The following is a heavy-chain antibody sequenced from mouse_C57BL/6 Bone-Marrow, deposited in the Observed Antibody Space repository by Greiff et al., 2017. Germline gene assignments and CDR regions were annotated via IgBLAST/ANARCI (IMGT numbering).Heavy chain of an antibody. V-gene: IGHV1-50*01. CDR1: GYTFTSYW. Sequence: QVQLQQPGAELVKPGASVKLSCKASGYTFTSYWMQWVKQRPGQGLEWIGEIDPSDSYTNYNQKFKGKATLTVDTSSSTAYMQLSSLTSEDAAVYYCAREGGSFYGSRLDWYCDVWGTGTTVTVSS. J-gene: IGHJ1*03. D-gene: IGHD1-1*01. CDR2: IDPSDSYT. CDR3: AREGGSFYGSRLDWYCDV.